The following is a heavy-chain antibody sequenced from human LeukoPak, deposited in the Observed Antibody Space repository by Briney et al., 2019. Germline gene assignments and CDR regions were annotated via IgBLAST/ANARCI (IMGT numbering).Heavy chain of an antibody. CDR1: GYTFTSYR. J-gene: IGHJ4*02. Sequence: ASVKVTCKASGYTFTSYRISWVRQAPGQGLEWMGWISGYNGNTNYAQKFQGRVTMTTDTSTSTAYMDLRSLRSDDTAVYYCARDTGSSPGDYWGQGTLVTVSS. CDR2: ISGYNGNT. D-gene: IGHD1-26*01. V-gene: IGHV1-18*01. CDR3: ARDTGSSPGDY.